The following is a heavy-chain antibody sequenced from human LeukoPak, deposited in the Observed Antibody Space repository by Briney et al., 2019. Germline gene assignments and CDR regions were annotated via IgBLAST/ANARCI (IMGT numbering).Heavy chain of an antibody. CDR1: GGSFSGYY. CDR2: INHSGST. CDR3: ARGVGPYDSSGYYYGH. Sequence: SETLSLTCAVYGGSFSGYYWSWIRQPPGKGLEWIGEINHSGSTNYNPSLKSRVTISVDTSKNQFSLKPSSVTAAGTAVYYCARGVGPYDSSGYYYGHWGQGTLVTVSS. V-gene: IGHV4-34*01. J-gene: IGHJ4*02. D-gene: IGHD3-22*01.